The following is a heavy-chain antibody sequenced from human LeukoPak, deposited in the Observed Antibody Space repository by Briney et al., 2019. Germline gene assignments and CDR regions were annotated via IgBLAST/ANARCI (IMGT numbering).Heavy chain of an antibody. CDR2: VIPILGIA. CDR3: AGALYYYGSGSYWEYYYGMDV. D-gene: IGHD3-10*01. Sequence: SVKVSCKASGGTFSSYAISWVRQAPGQGLEWMGRVIPILGIANYAQKFQGRVTITADKSTSTAYMELSSLRSEDTAVYYCAGALYYYGSGSYWEYYYGMDVWGQGTTVTVSS. J-gene: IGHJ6*02. V-gene: IGHV1-69*04. CDR1: GGTFSSYA.